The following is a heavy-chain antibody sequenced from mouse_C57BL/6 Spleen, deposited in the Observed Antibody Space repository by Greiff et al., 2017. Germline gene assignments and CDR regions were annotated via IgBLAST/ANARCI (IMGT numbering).Heavy chain of an antibody. J-gene: IGHJ2*01. D-gene: IGHD1-1*01. CDR1: GYTFTSYW. CDR2: IYPGNSDT. Sequence: EVQLQQSGTVLARPGASVKMSCKTSGYTFTSYWMHWVKQRPGQGLEWIGAIYPGNSDTSYNQKFKGKAKLTAVTSASTAYMELSSLTNEDSAVYYCTLYYYGSSYFAYWGQGTTLTVSS. V-gene: IGHV1-5*01. CDR3: TLYYYGSSYFAY.